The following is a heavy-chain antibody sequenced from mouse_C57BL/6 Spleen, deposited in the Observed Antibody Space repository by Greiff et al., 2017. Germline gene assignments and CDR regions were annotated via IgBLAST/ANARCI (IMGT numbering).Heavy chain of an antibody. D-gene: IGHD2-2*01. Sequence: VKLVESGPELVKPGASVKISCKASGYAFSSSWMNWVKQRPGKGLEWIGRIYPGDGDTNYNGKFKGKATLTADKSSSTAYMQLSSLTSEDSAVYFCARYGYEYYFDYWGQGTTLTVSS. V-gene: IGHV1-82*01. J-gene: IGHJ2*01. CDR3: ARYGYEYYFDY. CDR1: GYAFSSSW. CDR2: IYPGDGDT.